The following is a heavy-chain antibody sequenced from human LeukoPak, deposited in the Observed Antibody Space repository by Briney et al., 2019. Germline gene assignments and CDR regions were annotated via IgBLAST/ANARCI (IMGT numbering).Heavy chain of an antibody. Sequence: GRSLRLSCAASGFTFDDYAMLWVRQAPGKGLEWVSGISWNSGSIGYADSVKGRFTISRDNAKNSLYLQMNSLRAEDTALYYCAKSPIGGYYYGMDVWGQGTTVTVSS. CDR3: AKSPIGGYYYGMDV. CDR2: ISWNSGSI. CDR1: GFTFDDYA. J-gene: IGHJ6*02. D-gene: IGHD1-26*01. V-gene: IGHV3-9*01.